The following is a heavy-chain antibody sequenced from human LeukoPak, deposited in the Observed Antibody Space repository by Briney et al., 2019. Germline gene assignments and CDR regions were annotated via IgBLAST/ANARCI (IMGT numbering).Heavy chain of an antibody. V-gene: IGHV3-48*04. Sequence: GGSLRLSCAASGFTFSSYSMNWVRQAPGKGLEWVSYISCSSSTIYYADSVKGRFTISRDNAKNSLYLQMNSLRAEDTAVYYCARNLLWFGESYAFDIWGQGTMVTVSS. J-gene: IGHJ3*02. D-gene: IGHD3-10*01. CDR2: ISCSSSTI. CDR3: ARNLLWFGESYAFDI. CDR1: GFTFSSYS.